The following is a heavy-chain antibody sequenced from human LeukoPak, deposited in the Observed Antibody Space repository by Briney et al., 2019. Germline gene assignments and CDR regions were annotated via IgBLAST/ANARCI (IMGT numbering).Heavy chain of an antibody. CDR3: ASQQQLVYYYYYMDA. V-gene: IGHV1-69*05. D-gene: IGHD6-13*01. Sequence: SVKVSCKASGGTFSSYAISWVRQAPGQGLEWMGRIIPIFGTANYAQKFQGRVTITTDESTSTAYMELSSLRSEDTAVYYCASQQQLVYYYYYMDAWGKGTTVTVSS. J-gene: IGHJ6*03. CDR2: IIPIFGTA. CDR1: GGTFSSYA.